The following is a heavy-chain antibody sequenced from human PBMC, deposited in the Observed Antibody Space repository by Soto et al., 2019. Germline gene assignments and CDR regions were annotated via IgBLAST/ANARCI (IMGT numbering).Heavy chain of an antibody. V-gene: IGHV3-73*02. D-gene: IGHD3-3*01. J-gene: IGHJ4*02. CDR2: IRSKVNSHAT. Sequence: EVQLVESGGGLVQPGGSLKLSCAASGFTFSGSAMHWVRQASGKGLEWVGRIRSKVNSHATEYAVSVKGRFAISRDDSRNTAYLQMTSLNTEDTAVYYCAREIYDFWSDYPKGLDYWGQGTVVTVSS. CDR3: AREIYDFWSDYPKGLDY. CDR1: GFTFSGSA.